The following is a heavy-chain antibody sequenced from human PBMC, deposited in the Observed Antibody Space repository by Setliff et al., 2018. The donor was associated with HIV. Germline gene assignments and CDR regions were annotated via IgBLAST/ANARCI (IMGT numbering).Heavy chain of an antibody. J-gene: IGHJ3*02. Sequence: RLSCAASGSTFRNYAMSWVRQAPGKGLEWVSAISGSGDITYHADSVKGRFTISRDNSKSTLYLQMNSLRVEDTAVYYCAKGPWDEPHAFNIWGQGTVVTVSS. CDR2: ISGSGDIT. CDR3: AKGPWDEPHAFNI. V-gene: IGHV3-23*01. D-gene: IGHD1-26*01. CDR1: GSTFRNYA.